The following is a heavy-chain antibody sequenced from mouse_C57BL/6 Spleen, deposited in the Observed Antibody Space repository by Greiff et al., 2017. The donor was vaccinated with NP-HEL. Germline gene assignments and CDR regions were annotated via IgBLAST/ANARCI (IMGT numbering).Heavy chain of an antibody. CDR2: IDPSDSYT. CDR3: ARGGFYYYGSSYDY. CDR1: GYTFTSYW. D-gene: IGHD1-1*01. Sequence: VQLQQSGAELVMPGASVKLSCKASGYTFTSYWMHWVKQRPGQGLEWIGEIDPSDSYTNYNQKFKGKSTLTVDKSSSTAYMQLSSLTSEDSAVYYCARGGFYYYGSSYDYWGQGTTLTVSS. V-gene: IGHV1-69*01. J-gene: IGHJ2*01.